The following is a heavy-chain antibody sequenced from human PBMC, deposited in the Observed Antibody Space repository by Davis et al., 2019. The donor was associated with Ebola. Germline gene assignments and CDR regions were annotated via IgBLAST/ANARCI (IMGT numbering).Heavy chain of an antibody. J-gene: IGHJ4*02. CDR3: ATTQWLREFDN. V-gene: IGHV3-23*03. Sequence: AGSLRLSCAASGFTFSSYAVSWVRQAPGKGLEWVSVIYDQTTAYADSVRGRFIISRDKSNNTLYLDMNSLRVDDTAVYYCATTQWLREFDNWGQGTLVTVSS. CDR1: GFTFSSYA. D-gene: IGHD6-19*01. CDR2: IYDQTT.